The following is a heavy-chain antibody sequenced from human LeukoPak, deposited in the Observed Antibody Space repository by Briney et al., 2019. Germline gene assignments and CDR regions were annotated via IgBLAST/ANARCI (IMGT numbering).Heavy chain of an antibody. CDR3: ARSGRVLLEWLPTYYYYGMDV. CDR2: ISYDGSNK. CDR1: GFTFSSYA. D-gene: IGHD3-3*01. Sequence: GGSLRLSCAASGFTFSSYAMHWVRQAPGKGLEWVAVISYDGSNKYYADSVKGRFTISRDNSKNTLYLQMNSLRAEDTAVYYCARSGRVLLEWLPTYYYYGMDVWGKGTTVIVSS. V-gene: IGHV3-30*04. J-gene: IGHJ6*04.